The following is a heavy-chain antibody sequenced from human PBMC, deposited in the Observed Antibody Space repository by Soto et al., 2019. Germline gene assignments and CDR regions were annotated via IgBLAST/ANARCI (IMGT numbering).Heavy chain of an antibody. J-gene: IGHJ4*02. CDR2: ISAYIGNT. CDR3: ARDGVDFLVGATSRPDY. CDR1: GYSFTSYG. Sequence: ASVKVSCKASGYSFTSYGISWVRQAPGQGLEWMGWISAYIGNTNYAQKVQGRVTMTTDTSTSTAYMELRSLRSDDTAVYYCARDGVDFLVGATSRPDYWGQGTLVTVSS. V-gene: IGHV1-18*01. D-gene: IGHD1-26*01.